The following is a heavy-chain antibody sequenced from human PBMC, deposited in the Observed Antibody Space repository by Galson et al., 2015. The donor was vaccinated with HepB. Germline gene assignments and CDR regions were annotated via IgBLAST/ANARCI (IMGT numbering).Heavy chain of an antibody. V-gene: IGHV3-66*01. CDR1: GLSFSNSY. CDR2: MYTGDKT. CDR3: ARGEEGAFDI. Sequence: SLRLSCALSGLSFSNSYMSWVRQAPGKGLEWDSVMYTGDKTNYADSVKGRFSISTDTSKNPLKLQMNSLRVDDTAVYYCARGEEGAFDIWGQGTMVTVSS. J-gene: IGHJ3*02.